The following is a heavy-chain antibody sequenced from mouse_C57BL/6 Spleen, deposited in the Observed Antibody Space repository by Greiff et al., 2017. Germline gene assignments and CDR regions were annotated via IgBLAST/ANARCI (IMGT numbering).Heavy chain of an antibody. CDR2: INYDGSST. J-gene: IGHJ2*01. V-gene: IGHV5-16*01. Sequence: EVKVVESEGGLVQPGSSMKLSCTASGFTFSDYYMAWVRQVPEKGLEWVANINYDGSSTYYLDSLKSRFIISRDNAKNILYLQMSRLKSEDTATYYCARDPFYDDWGQGTTLTVSS. CDR3: ARDPFYDD. CDR1: GFTFSDYY.